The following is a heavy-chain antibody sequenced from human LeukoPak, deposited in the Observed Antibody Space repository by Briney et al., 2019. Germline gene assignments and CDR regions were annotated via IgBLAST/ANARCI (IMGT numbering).Heavy chain of an antibody. J-gene: IGHJ6*03. CDR2: ISAYNGDT. Sequence: GASVKVSCKASGYTFTSYGISWVRQAPGQGLEWMGWISAYNGDTNYAQKLQGRVTMTTDTSTSTAYMELRSLRSDDTAVYYCAFRAHAADYGVGPDYYYYMDVWGKGTTVTVSS. CDR3: AFRAHAADYGVGPDYYYYMDV. CDR1: GYTFTSYG. V-gene: IGHV1-18*01. D-gene: IGHD4-17*01.